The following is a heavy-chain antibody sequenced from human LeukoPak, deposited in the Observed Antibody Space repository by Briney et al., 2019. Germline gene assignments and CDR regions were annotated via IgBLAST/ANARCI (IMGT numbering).Heavy chain of an antibody. D-gene: IGHD6-13*01. CDR1: VGTFSSYA. CDR2: IIPIFGTA. CDR3: ERDSIAAAGARGSAFDI. Sequence: SVKVSCKASVGTFSSYAISWVRQAPGQGLEWMGRIIPIFGTANYAQKFQGRVTITTDESTSTAYMELSSLRSEDTAVYCCERDSIAAAGARGSAFDIWGEGTMLTVSS. J-gene: IGHJ3*02. V-gene: IGHV1-69*05.